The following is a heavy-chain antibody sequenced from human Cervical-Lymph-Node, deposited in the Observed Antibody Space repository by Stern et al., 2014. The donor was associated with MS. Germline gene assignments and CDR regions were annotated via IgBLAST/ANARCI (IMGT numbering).Heavy chain of an antibody. D-gene: IGHD4-11*01. CDR1: GGSISSSNW. J-gene: IGHJ4*02. CDR3: ARSSDYSKATVFDD. CDR2: IFHSGRN. V-gene: IGHV4-4*02. Sequence: QVQLQESGPGLVKPSGTLSLTCAVSGGSISSSNWWNLVRQPPGKGLEWIGEIFHSGRNNYNPSLKSRVTISVDRSKNQYSLRLTSVTAADTAVYFCARSSDYSKATVFDDWGQGALVTVSS.